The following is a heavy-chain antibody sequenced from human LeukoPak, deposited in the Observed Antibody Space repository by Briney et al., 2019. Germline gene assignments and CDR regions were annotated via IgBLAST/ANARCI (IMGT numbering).Heavy chain of an antibody. CDR1: GGSFSGYY. CDR3: ARPRKRDAGYSSSWYGLYFDY. D-gene: IGHD6-13*01. J-gene: IGHJ4*02. CDR2: INHSGST. V-gene: IGHV4-34*01. Sequence: SETLSLTCAVYGGSFSGYYWSWIRQPPGKGLEWIGEINHSGSTNYNPSLKSRVTISVDTSKNQFSLKLSSVTAADTAVYYCARPRKRDAGYSSSWYGLYFDYWGQGTLVTVSS.